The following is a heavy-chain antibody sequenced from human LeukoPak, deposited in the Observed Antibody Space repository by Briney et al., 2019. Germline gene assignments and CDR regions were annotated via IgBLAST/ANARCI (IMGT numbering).Heavy chain of an antibody. CDR2: IIPILGIA. V-gene: IGHV1-69*04. Sequence: SVKVSCKASGGTFSSYAISWVRQAPGQGLEWMGRIIPILGIANYAQKFQGRVTITADKSTSTAYMELSSLRSEDTAVYYCARGGTTVTTDLDYWGQGTLVTVSS. J-gene: IGHJ4*02. CDR1: GGTFSSYA. D-gene: IGHD4-17*01. CDR3: ARGGTTVTTDLDY.